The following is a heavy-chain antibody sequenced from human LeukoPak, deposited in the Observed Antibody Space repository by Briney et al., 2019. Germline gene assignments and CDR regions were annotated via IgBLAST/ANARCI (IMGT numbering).Heavy chain of an antibody. CDR1: GFTFSSYA. J-gene: IGHJ4*02. CDR2: ISGSGGST. CDR3: AKFTMIVVVRGAFDY. D-gene: IGHD3-22*01. V-gene: IGHV3-23*01. Sequence: PGGSLRLSCAASGFTFSSYAMSWVRQAPGKGLEWVSAISGSGGSTYYADSVKGRFTISRDNSKNTLYLQMNGLRAEDTAVYYCAKFTMIVVVRGAFDYWGQGTLVTVSS.